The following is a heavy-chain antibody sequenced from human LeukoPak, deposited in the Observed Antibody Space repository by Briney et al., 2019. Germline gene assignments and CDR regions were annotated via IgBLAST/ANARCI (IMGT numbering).Heavy chain of an antibody. V-gene: IGHV3-20*04. CDR1: GFTFDDYG. CDR3: ARSNYYDSSGYFGRNAFDI. Sequence: GGSLRLSCAASGFTFDDYGMSWVRQAPGKGLEWVSGINWNGGSTGYADSVKGRSTISRDNAKNSLYLQMNSLRAEDTALYYCARSNYYDSSGYFGRNAFDIWGQGTMVTVSS. CDR2: INWNGGST. J-gene: IGHJ3*02. D-gene: IGHD3-22*01.